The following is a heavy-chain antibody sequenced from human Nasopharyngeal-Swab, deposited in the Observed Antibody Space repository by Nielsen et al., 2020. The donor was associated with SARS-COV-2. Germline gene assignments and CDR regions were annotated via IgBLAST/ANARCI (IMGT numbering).Heavy chain of an antibody. Sequence: GESLKISCAASGFTFSGSAMHWVRQDSGKGLEWVGRIRSKANSYATAYAASVKGRFTISRDDSKNTAYLQMNSLKTEDTAVYYCTRRPLTPANGMDVWGQGTTVTVSS. D-gene: IGHD1-14*01. J-gene: IGHJ6*02. CDR2: IRSKANSYAT. CDR1: GFTFSGSA. CDR3: TRRPLTPANGMDV. V-gene: IGHV3-73*01.